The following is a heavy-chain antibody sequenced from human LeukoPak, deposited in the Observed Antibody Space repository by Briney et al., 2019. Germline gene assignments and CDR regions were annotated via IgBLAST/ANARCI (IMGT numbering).Heavy chain of an antibody. CDR1: GGSISSSSYY. Sequence: PSETLSLTCTVSGGSISSSSYYWGWIRQPPGKGLEWIGSIYYSGSTYYNSSLKSRVTISVDTSKNQFSLRLSSVTTADTAVYYCASDRSGLSFCLWGQGTLVTVSS. V-gene: IGHV4-39*01. CDR3: ASDRSGLSFCL. J-gene: IGHJ4*02. CDR2: IYYSGST. D-gene: IGHD3-22*01.